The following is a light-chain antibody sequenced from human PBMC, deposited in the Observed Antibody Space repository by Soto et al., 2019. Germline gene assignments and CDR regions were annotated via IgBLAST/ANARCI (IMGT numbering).Light chain of an antibody. Sequence: EIVLTQSPATLSLSPGERATLSCRASQSVSSYLAWYQQKPGQAPRLLIYDASNRATGIPARFSGSGSGTDLTLTISSLEPEDFATYYCQQLNNFPPFTFGPGTKVDLK. CDR2: DAS. J-gene: IGKJ3*01. CDR3: QQLNNFPPFT. CDR1: QSVSSY. V-gene: IGKV3-11*01.